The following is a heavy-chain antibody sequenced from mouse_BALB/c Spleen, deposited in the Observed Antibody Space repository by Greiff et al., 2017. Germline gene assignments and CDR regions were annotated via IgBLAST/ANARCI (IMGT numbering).Heavy chain of an antibody. J-gene: IGHJ2*01. V-gene: IGHV5-6*01. Sequence: EVKLVESGGDLVKPGGSLKLSCAASGFTFSSYGMSWVGQTPDKRLEWVATISSGGSYTYYPDSVKGRFTISRDNAKNTLYLQMSSLKSEDTAMYYCARQYGKYYFDYWGQGTTLTVAS. D-gene: IGHD2-10*02. CDR1: GFTFSSYG. CDR3: ARQYGKYYFDY. CDR2: ISSGGSYT.